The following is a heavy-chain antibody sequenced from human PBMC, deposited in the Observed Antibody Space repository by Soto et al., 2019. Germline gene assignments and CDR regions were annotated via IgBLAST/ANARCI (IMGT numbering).Heavy chain of an antibody. V-gene: IGHV3-49*03. Sequence: GGSLRLSCTASGFTFGDYAMSWFRQAPGKGLEWVGFIRSKAYGGTTEYAASVKGRFTISRDDSKSIAYLQMNSLKTEDTAVYYCTRECSGGSCYSYYYYGMDVWGQGTTVTVSS. D-gene: IGHD2-15*01. CDR2: IRSKAYGGTT. CDR1: GFTFGDYA. J-gene: IGHJ6*02. CDR3: TRECSGGSCYSYYYYGMDV.